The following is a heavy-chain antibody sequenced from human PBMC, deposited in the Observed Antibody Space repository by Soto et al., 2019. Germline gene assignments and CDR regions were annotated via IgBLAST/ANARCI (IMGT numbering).Heavy chain of an antibody. CDR2: MNPNSGNT. Sequence: QVQLVQSGAEVKKPGASVKVSCKASGYTFTSYDINWVRQATGQGLEWMGWMNPNSGNTGYAQKFQGRVTMTRNTSIRTAYMELSSLRSEDTAVDYCARERCSGGSCYFDYWGQGTLVTVSS. V-gene: IGHV1-8*01. D-gene: IGHD2-15*01. J-gene: IGHJ4*02. CDR3: ARERCSGGSCYFDY. CDR1: GYTFTSYD.